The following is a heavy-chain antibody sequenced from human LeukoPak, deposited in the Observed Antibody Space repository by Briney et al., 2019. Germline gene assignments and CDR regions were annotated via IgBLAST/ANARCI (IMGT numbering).Heavy chain of an antibody. J-gene: IGHJ5*02. Sequence: SQTLSRTCTVSGGSISSGDYYWSWIRQPPGKGLEWIGYIYYSGSTYYNPSPQRRVTISVATSKNQFSLKLSSVIAADTAVYYCATVCSGGSCYSQSWFDPWGQGTLVTVSS. D-gene: IGHD2-15*01. CDR1: GGSISSGDYY. CDR2: IYYSGST. V-gene: IGHV4-30-4*01. CDR3: ATVCSGGSCYSQSWFDP.